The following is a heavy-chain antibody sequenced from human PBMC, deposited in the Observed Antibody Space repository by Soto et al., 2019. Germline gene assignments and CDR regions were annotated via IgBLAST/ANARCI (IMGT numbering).Heavy chain of an antibody. J-gene: IGHJ5*02. V-gene: IGHV1-18*04. CDR2: ISAYNGNT. CDR1: GYTFTSYG. Sequence: GASVKVSCKASGYTFTSYGISLVRQAPGQGLEWMGWISAYNGNTNYAQKLQGRVTMTTDTSTSTAYMELRSLRSDDTAVYYCARDLAGTPHNWFDPWGQGTLVTVSS. CDR3: ARDLAGTPHNWFDP. D-gene: IGHD3-10*01.